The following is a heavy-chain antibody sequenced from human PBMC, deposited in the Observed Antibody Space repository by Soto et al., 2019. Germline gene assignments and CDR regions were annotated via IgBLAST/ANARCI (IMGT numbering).Heavy chain of an antibody. CDR3: ARIHRELRFFVDYYYYYMDV. D-gene: IGHD3-3*01. V-gene: IGHV3-21*01. CDR1: GFTFSSYS. CDR2: ISSSSSYI. J-gene: IGHJ6*03. Sequence: GGSLRLSCAASGFTFSSYSMNWVRQAPGKGLEWVSSISSSSSYIYYADSVKGRFTISRDNAKNSLYLQMNSLRAEDTAVYYCARIHRELRFFVDYYYYYMDVWGKGTTVTVSS.